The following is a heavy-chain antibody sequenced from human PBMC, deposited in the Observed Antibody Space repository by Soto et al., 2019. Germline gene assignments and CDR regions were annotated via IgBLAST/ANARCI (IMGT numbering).Heavy chain of an antibody. D-gene: IGHD2-21*02. CDR2: ISYDGSNK. J-gene: IGHJ5*02. Sequence: GGSLRLSCAASGFTFSSYAMHWVRQAPGKGLEWVAVISYDGSNKYYADSVKGRFTISRDNSKNTLYLQMNSLRAEDTAVYYCARDSGGAYCGGDCYFSWFDPWGQGTLVTVSS. CDR1: GFTFSSYA. V-gene: IGHV3-30-3*01. CDR3: ARDSGGAYCGGDCYFSWFDP.